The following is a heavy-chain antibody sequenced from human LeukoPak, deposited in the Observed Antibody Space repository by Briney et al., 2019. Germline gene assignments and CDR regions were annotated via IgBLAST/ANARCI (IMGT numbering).Heavy chain of an antibody. Sequence: GGSLRLSCAASGFXFRRDWMNWVRQAPGEGLEWEANIKQDGSEKYYVDSVNGRFTISRDNAKNSLYLQMNSLRAEDTAVYYCALCGCDCYKQHYWGQGTLVTVSS. J-gene: IGHJ4*02. CDR2: IKQDGSEK. D-gene: IGHD2-21*02. CDR3: ALCGCDCYKQHY. V-gene: IGHV3-7*05. CDR1: GFXFRRDW.